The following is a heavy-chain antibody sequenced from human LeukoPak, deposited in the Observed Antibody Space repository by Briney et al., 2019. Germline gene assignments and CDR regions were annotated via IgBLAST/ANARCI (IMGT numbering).Heavy chain of an antibody. CDR2: ININTANP. J-gene: IGHJ6*03. D-gene: IGHD2-2*01. CDR1: GFTFTSYA. Sequence: ASVRVSCKASGFTFTSYAINWVRQAPGQGLEWMGWININTANPTYAQGFTGRFVFSLDTSVSTAYLQISSLKAEDTAVYYCARTYCSSTSCLAYYYYYMDVWGKGTTVTVSS. V-gene: IGHV7-4-1*02. CDR3: ARTYCSSTSCLAYYYYYMDV.